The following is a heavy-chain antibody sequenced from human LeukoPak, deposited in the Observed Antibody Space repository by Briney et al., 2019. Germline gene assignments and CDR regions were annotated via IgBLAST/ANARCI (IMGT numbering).Heavy chain of an antibody. CDR3: AKTQFQSVLRYFDWLLPFDY. V-gene: IGHV3-66*01. D-gene: IGHD3-9*01. CDR2: IYSGGST. CDR1: GFTVSSNY. Sequence: GGSLRLSCAASGFTVSSNYMSWVRQAPGKGLEWVSVIYSGGSTYYADSVKGRFTISRDNSKNTLYLQMNSLRAEDTAVYYCAKTQFQSVLRYFDWLLPFDYWGQGTLVTVSS. J-gene: IGHJ4*02.